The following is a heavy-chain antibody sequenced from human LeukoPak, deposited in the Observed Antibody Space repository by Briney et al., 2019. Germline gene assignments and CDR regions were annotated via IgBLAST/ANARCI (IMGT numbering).Heavy chain of an antibody. CDR2: IYTAGNT. CDR3: ARGGGTIPFV. J-gene: IGHJ4*02. V-gene: IGHV3-53*01. CDR1: GFSVSINY. D-gene: IGHD2-15*01. Sequence: GGSMRLSCAASGFSVSINYMSWVRQAPGKGLEWVSIIYTAGNTYHADSIKGRFTISRDISKNTVYLQMHSLRAEDTAVYYCARGGGTIPFVWGQGALVTVSS.